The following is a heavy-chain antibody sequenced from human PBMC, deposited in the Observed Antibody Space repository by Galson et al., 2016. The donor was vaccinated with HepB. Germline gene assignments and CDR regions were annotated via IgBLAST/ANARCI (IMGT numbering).Heavy chain of an antibody. Sequence: SLRLSCAASGFTFSTYWMHWVRQPPGKGLVWVSRIDPDGGNTEYADSVKGRFTISRDNAKNTLYLQVNSLRVEDTAVYYCAKAHYDILTGYWPYFDYWGQGTLVTVSS. D-gene: IGHD3-9*01. CDR2: IDPDGGNT. V-gene: IGHV3-74*01. CDR1: GFTFSTYW. J-gene: IGHJ4*02. CDR3: AKAHYDILTGYWPYFDY.